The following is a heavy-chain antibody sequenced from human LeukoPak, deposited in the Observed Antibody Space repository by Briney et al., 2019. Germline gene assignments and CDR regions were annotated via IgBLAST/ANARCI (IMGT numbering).Heavy chain of an antibody. J-gene: IGHJ4*02. D-gene: IGHD5-18*01. CDR1: GFTFTSYA. V-gene: IGHV3-23*01. Sequence: PGGSLRLSCAASGFTFTSYAMSWVRQAPGKGLEWVSAISDTGGSTYYADSVKGRFTISRDNSKNMLYLQMNSLRAEDTAVYYCAKRSDGYSGFDYWGQGTLVTVSS. CDR3: AKRSDGYSGFDY. CDR2: ISDTGGST.